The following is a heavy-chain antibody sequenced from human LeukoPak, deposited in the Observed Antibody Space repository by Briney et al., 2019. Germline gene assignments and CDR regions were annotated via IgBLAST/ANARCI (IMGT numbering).Heavy chain of an antibody. J-gene: IGHJ4*02. V-gene: IGHV1-18*01. D-gene: IGHD3-3*02. CDR3: ARAPFLEQEYPVDY. CDR1: GYTFTSYG. Sequence: ASVKVSFKASGYTFTSYGISWVRQAPGQGLEWMGWISAYNGNTNYAQKLQGRVTMTTDTSTSTAYMQLRSLRSDDTAVYYCARAPFLEQEYPVDYWGQGTLVTVSS. CDR2: ISAYNGNT.